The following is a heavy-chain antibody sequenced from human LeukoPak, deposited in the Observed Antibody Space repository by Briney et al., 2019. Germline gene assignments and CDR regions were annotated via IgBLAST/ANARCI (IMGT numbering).Heavy chain of an antibody. D-gene: IGHD2-2*01. CDR2: IHANDGNT. Sequence: PGGSLRLSCAASGFTFSSYAMNWVRQAPGKGLEWVSRIHANDGNTYYAESVKGRFTISRDNSKDTLYLQVNSLRAEDTAAYYCARSFRPCSSTSCYFSFDFWGQGIQVAVSS. CDR1: GFTFSSYA. J-gene: IGHJ4*02. CDR3: ARSFRPCSSTSCYFSFDF. V-gene: IGHV3-23*01.